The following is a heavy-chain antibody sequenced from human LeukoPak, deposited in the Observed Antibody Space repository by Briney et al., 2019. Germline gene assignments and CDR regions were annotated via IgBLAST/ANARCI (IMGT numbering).Heavy chain of an antibody. D-gene: IGHD6-13*01. V-gene: IGHV3-23*01. CDR1: GFTFSSHV. J-gene: IGHJ6*03. CDR2: ISGSGGST. CDR3: AKDGVYSSSWPYYMDV. Sequence: GGSLRLSCGASGFTFSSHVMSWARQAPGKGLEWVSAISGSGGSTYYADSVKGRFTISRDNSKNTLYLQMNSLRAEDTAVYYCAKDGVYSSSWPYYMDVWGKGTTVTVSS.